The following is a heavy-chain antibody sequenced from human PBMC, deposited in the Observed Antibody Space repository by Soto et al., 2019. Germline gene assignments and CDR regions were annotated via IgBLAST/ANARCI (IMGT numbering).Heavy chain of an antibody. CDR3: ARAQFYAGSGNYHNLMYDP. D-gene: IGHD3-10*01. CDR2: FFYSGTI. Sequence: WETLSLTCTVSGDSVSSRSYYWSWIRQPPGKGLEWIGYFFYSGTILYNPSLKTRLAISWNWSDKQFSPIRSSVTAADTAVYYCARAQFYAGSGNYHNLMYDPWGQGTQVTVSS. CDR1: GDSVSSRSYY. V-gene: IGHV4-61*01. J-gene: IGHJ5*02.